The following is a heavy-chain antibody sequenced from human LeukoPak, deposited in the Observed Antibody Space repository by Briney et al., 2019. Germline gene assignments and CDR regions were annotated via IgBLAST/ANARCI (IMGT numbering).Heavy chain of an antibody. CDR2: IIPIFGTA. Sequence: SVKVSCKASGGTFSSYAISWVRQAPGQGLEWMGGIIPIFGTANYAQKFQGRVTITADESTSTAYMELSSLRSEDTAVYYCARDFHEYSSSSRGVFFDYWGQGTLATVSS. V-gene: IGHV1-69*13. CDR3: ARDFHEYSSSSRGVFFDY. J-gene: IGHJ4*02. CDR1: GGTFSSYA. D-gene: IGHD6-6*01.